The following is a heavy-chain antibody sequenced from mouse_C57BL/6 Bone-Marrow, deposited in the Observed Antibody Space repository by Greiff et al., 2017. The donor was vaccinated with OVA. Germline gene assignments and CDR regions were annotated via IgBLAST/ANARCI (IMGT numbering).Heavy chain of an antibody. J-gene: IGHJ2*01. CDR2: INPNNGGT. CDR3: ARRDTTVAYFDY. D-gene: IGHD1-1*01. Sequence: VQLKESGPELVKPGASVKISCKASGYTFTDYYMNWVKQSHGKSLEWIGDINPNNGGTSYNQKFKGKATLTVDKSSSTAYMELRSLTSEDSAVYYCARRDTTVAYFDYWGQGTTLTVSS. CDR1: GYTFTDYY. V-gene: IGHV1-26*01.